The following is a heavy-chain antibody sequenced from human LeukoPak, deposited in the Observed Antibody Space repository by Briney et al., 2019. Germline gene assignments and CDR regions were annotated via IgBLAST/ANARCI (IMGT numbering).Heavy chain of an antibody. Sequence: LSLTCTVSAVSITSHDYYWSWIRQAPGKGLEWVSYISSSGSTIYYADSVKGRFTISRDNAKNSLYLQMNSLRAEDTAVYYCATAYDILTGYYHPTPPDYWGQGTLVTVSS. CDR3: ATAYDILTGYYHPTPPDY. D-gene: IGHD3-9*01. CDR1: AVSITSHDYY. J-gene: IGHJ4*02. V-gene: IGHV3-11*01. CDR2: ISSSGSTI.